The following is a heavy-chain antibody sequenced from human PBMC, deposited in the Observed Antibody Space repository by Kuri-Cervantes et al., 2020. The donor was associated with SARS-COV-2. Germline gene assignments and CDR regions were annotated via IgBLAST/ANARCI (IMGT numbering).Heavy chain of an antibody. D-gene: IGHD1-1*01. CDR3: ARLRQLEEGY. J-gene: IGHJ4*02. Sequence: ASVKVSCKASGYTFTSYGISWVRQAPGQGLEWMGWINPNSGGTNYAQKFQGRVTMTRDTSISTVYMEMNRLRSDDTAVYYCARLRQLEEGYWGQGTLVTVSS. CDR1: GYTFTSYG. CDR2: INPNSGGT. V-gene: IGHV1-2*02.